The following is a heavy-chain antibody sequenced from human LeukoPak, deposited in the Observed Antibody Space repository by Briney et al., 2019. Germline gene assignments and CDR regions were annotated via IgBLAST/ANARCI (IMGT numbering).Heavy chain of an antibody. J-gene: IGHJ4*02. CDR1: GGTFSSYA. Sequence: GASVKVSCKASGGTFSSYAISWVRQAPGQGLEWMGGFDPEDGETIYAQKFQGRVTMTEDTSTDTAYMELSSLRSEDTAVYYCANLRDYGDSGSSWGQGTLVTVSS. V-gene: IGHV1-24*01. CDR3: ANLRDYGDSGSS. CDR2: FDPEDGET. D-gene: IGHD4-17*01.